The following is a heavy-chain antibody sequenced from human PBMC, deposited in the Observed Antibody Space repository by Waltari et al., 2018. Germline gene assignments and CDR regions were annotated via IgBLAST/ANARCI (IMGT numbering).Heavy chain of an antibody. CDR2: ISGLGITM. CDR1: EFTFSSYS. CDR3: ARGSGWVDH. Sequence: EVQLVESGGGLVHPGGSLRLACAASEFTFSSYSMNWVRQAPGKGLEWVSYISGLGITMYYADSLRGRFTISRDNAKNSLFLQITSLRAEDTAVYYCARGSGWVDHWGHGTLLTVSS. J-gene: IGHJ4*01. V-gene: IGHV3-48*01. D-gene: IGHD6-19*01.